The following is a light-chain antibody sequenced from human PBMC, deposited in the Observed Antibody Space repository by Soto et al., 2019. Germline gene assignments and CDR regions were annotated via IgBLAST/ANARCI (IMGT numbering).Light chain of an antibody. J-gene: IGLJ1*01. CDR3: SSFTNINTRACV. Sequence: QSALTQPASVSGSPGQSITISCTGTDSDVGGYNYVSWYQQHPGKAPKLMIYGVYNRPSGVSNRFSGSKSGNTASLTISGLQAEDEADYYCSSFTNINTRACVFGTGTKLTVL. CDR2: GVY. V-gene: IGLV2-14*01. CDR1: DSDVGGYNY.